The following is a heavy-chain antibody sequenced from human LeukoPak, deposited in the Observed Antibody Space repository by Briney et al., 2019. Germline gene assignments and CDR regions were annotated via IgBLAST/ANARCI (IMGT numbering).Heavy chain of an antibody. CDR1: GGFISSYY. D-gene: IGHD1-26*01. CDR2: IYTSGST. V-gene: IGHV4-4*07. Sequence: SETLSLTCTVSGGFISSYYWSWIRQPAGKGLEWIGRIYTSGSTNYNPSLKSRVTMSVDTSKNQFSLKLSSVTAADTAVYYCARDFWVVGANHYYYYMDVWGKGTTVTVSS. CDR3: ARDFWVVGANHYYYYMDV. J-gene: IGHJ6*03.